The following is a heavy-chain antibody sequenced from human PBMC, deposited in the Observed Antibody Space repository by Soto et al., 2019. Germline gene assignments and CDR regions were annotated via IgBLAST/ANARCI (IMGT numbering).Heavy chain of an antibody. CDR1: GFTFSNYA. CDR2: MSYDGSKK. Sequence: QVQLVESGGGVVQPGRTLRLSCAASGFTFSNYAMHWVRQAPGKGLEWVAFMSYDGSKKSYSDSVKGRFTISRDNSKNTLYLQMNSLRLEDTAVYYCARARVVVETQTFDIWGQGTMVTVSS. CDR3: ARARVVVETQTFDI. V-gene: IGHV3-30-3*01. J-gene: IGHJ3*02. D-gene: IGHD2-15*01.